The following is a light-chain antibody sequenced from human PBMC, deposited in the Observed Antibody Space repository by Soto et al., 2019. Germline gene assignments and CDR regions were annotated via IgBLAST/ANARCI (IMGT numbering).Light chain of an antibody. V-gene: IGLV2-8*01. Sequence: QSALTQPPSVSGSPGQSVTISCTGTSRDVGAYNYVSWYQKYPGKAPKLMIHEVNQWPSGVPARFSGSKSGNTASLTVYGLQTEDEADYYCSAFAATNTFEVLFGGGTKLTVL. CDR3: SAFAATNTFEVL. CDR1: SRDVGAYNY. J-gene: IGLJ3*02. CDR2: EVN.